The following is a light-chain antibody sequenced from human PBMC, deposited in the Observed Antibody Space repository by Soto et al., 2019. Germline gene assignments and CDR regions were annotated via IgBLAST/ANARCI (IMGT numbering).Light chain of an antibody. V-gene: IGKV3-20*01. CDR2: GAS. CDR3: QQYGSSPWP. CDR1: QSVSTSY. J-gene: IGKJ1*01. Sequence: DIVLTQSPGTLSLSPGDRATLSCRASQSVSTSYLAWYQQKPGQAPRLLIYGASSRATGIPDRFSGSGSGTDFTLTISGLEPEDFAVYYCQQYGSSPWPFGQGAKVDI.